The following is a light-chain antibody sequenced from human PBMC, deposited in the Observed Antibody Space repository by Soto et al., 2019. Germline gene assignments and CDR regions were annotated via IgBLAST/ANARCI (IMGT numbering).Light chain of an antibody. J-gene: IGKJ2*01. Sequence: EIVLTQSPATLSLSPGEIATLSCRASQSVSSYLAWYQQKPGQAPRLLIYDASNRATGIPARFSGSGSGTDFTLTISSLEPEDFAVYYCQQRSNWTRTFGQGTKLEIK. V-gene: IGKV3-11*01. CDR2: DAS. CDR1: QSVSSY. CDR3: QQRSNWTRT.